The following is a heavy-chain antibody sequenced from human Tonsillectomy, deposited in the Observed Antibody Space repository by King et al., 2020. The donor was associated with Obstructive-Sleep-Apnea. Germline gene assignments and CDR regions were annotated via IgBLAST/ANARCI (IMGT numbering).Heavy chain of an antibody. CDR2: INTNTGNP. Sequence: LVQSGSELKKPGASVKVSCKTSGYTFTSYAMNWLRQSPGQGLEWMGWINTNTGNPTYAQGFTGRFVFSLDTSVSTAYLQVSSLKAEDTAVFFCARLKEDYFDWWGQGTLVTVSS. CDR3: ARLKEDYFDW. V-gene: IGHV7-4-1*02. CDR1: GYTFTSYA. J-gene: IGHJ4*02.